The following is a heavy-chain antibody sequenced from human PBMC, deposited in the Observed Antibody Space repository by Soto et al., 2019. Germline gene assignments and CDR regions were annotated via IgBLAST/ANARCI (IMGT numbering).Heavy chain of an antibody. CDR3: ARELHGGSYGMDV. Sequence: EVQLVESGGGLVQPGGSLRLSCAASGFTFSNYDMHWVRQVTGKGLEWVSGITTAGDTYYPGSVKGRFTISREKAKNWLYLQMNSLSAGDTAVYYCARELHGGSYGMDVWGQGTTVTVSS. CDR1: GFTFSNYD. CDR2: ITTAGDT. J-gene: IGHJ6*02. V-gene: IGHV3-13*04.